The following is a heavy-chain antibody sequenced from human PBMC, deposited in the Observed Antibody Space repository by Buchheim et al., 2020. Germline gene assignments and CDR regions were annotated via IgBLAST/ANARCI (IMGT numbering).Heavy chain of an antibody. Sequence: EVQLVESGGGLVQPGGSLRLSCAASGFTVSSNYMSWVRQAPGKGLEWVSVIYGCCSSYYADSVKGRFTISRDISKNTLYLQMNSLRAEDTAVYYCARVGGATTGPEDYWGQGTL. V-gene: IGHV3-66*01. CDR3: ARVGGATTGPEDY. D-gene: IGHD1-26*01. J-gene: IGHJ4*02. CDR2: IYGCCSS. CDR1: GFTVSSNY.